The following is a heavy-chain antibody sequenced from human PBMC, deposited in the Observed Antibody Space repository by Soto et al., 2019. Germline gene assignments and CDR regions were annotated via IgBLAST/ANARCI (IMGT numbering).Heavy chain of an antibody. V-gene: IGHV3-30-3*01. CDR2: ISYDGSNK. J-gene: IGHJ4*02. Sequence: QVQLVESGGGVVQPGRSLRLSCAASGFTFSSYAMHWVRQAPGKGLEWVAVISYDGSNKYYADSVKGRFTISRDNSKNTLYLQMNSLRAEDTAVYYCARPTTGYSSRWYPLGRGGQGTLVTVSS. D-gene: IGHD6-13*01. CDR3: ARPTTGYSSRWYPLGR. CDR1: GFTFSSYA.